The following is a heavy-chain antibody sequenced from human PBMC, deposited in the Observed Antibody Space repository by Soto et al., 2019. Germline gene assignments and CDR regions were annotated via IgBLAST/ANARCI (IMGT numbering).Heavy chain of an antibody. CDR2: MNPNSGNT. CDR3: AIVSSEGVTIFGVVIIRRNAFDI. J-gene: IGHJ3*02. CDR1: GYTFTSYD. V-gene: IGHV1-8*01. Sequence: ASVKVSCKASGYTFTSYDINWVRQATGQELERMGWMNPNSGNTGYAQKFQGRVTMTRNTSISTAYMELSSLRSEDTAVYYCAIVSSEGVTIFGVVIIRRNAFDIWGQGTMVTVSS. D-gene: IGHD3-3*01.